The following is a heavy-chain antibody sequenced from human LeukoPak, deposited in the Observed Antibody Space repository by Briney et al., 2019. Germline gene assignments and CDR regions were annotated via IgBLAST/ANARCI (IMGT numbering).Heavy chain of an antibody. V-gene: IGHV1-18*01. D-gene: IGHD3-22*01. CDR1: GYTFTSYG. Sequence: ASVKVSCKASGYTFTSYGISWVRQAPGQGLEWMGWISAYNGNTNYAQKLQGRVTMTTDTSTSTACMELRSLRSDDTAVYYCARDRELNYYDSSGLSDFDYWGQGTLLTVSS. J-gene: IGHJ4*02. CDR3: ARDRELNYYDSSGLSDFDY. CDR2: ISAYNGNT.